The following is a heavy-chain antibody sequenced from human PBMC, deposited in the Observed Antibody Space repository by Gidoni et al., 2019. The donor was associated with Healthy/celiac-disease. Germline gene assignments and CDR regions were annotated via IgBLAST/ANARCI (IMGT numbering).Heavy chain of an antibody. Sequence: QVQLVQSGAEVKKPGASVKVSCKASGYTFTSYGISWVRQAPGQGLEWMGWISAYNGNTNYAQKLQGRVTMTTDTSTSTAYMELRSLRSDDTAVYYCAREVLLWFGELSFSYYYYGMDVWGQGTTVTVSS. CDR1: GYTFTSYG. V-gene: IGHV1-18*01. CDR2: ISAYNGNT. CDR3: AREVLLWFGELSFSYYYYGMDV. D-gene: IGHD3-10*01. J-gene: IGHJ6*02.